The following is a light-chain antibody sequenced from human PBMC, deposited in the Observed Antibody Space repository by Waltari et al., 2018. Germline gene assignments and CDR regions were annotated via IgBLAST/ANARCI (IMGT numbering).Light chain of an antibody. CDR3: QQYSSFPT. V-gene: IGKV1-5*03. CDR2: KAS. CDR1: QSIITW. Sequence: DIQMTQSPSTLSVSVGDRVTITCRASQSIITWLAWYQQKPGKAPKVLIYKASNLQSGVPSRFSGSGSGTEFTLTISSLQPDDFGTYYCQQYSSFPTFGQGTKVEIK. J-gene: IGKJ1*01.